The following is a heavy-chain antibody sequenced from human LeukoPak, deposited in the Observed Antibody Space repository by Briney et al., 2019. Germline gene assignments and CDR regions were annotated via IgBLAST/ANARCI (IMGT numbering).Heavy chain of an antibody. CDR1: GFTFSSYA. Sequence: GGPLRLSCAASGFTFSSYAMHWVRQAPGKGLEWVEVISYDGSNKYYADSVKGRFTISRDNSKNTLYLQMNSLRAEDTAVYYCASPGRFLEWLLLDYWGQGTLVTVSS. CDR2: ISYDGSNK. CDR3: ASPGRFLEWLLLDY. J-gene: IGHJ4*02. V-gene: IGHV3-30-3*01. D-gene: IGHD3-3*01.